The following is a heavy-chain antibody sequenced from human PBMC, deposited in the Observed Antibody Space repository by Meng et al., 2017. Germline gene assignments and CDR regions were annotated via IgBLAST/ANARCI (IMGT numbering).Heavy chain of an antibody. D-gene: IGHD3-10*01. CDR1: CGSISSCNW. CDR2: IYHSGNH. CDR3: ARGTVLIWFGELLHRTWFDP. J-gene: IGHJ5*02. Sequence: PGPVKAWWTLTSTWVVVCGSISSCNWVSCGSQTQGKGLEGIGEIYHSGNHNYNPSIKSRVNISVVTTTTYSSMKLSSVTAADTAVYYWARGTVLIWFGELLHRTWFDPWGQGTLVTVSS. V-gene: IGHV4/OR15-8*01.